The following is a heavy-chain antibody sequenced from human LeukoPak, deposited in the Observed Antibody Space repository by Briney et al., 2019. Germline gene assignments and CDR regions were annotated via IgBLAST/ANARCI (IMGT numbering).Heavy chain of an antibody. CDR1: GCTFSSYG. D-gene: IGHD6-6*01. CDR2: IWYDGSNK. J-gene: IGHJ4*02. V-gene: IGHV3-33*01. Sequence: QAGGSLRLSCAASGCTFSSYGMHWVRQAPGKGLEWVAVIWYDGSNKYYVDSVKGRFTISRDNSKNTLYLQMNSLRAEDTAVYYCARAYSSSEAAFDYWGQGTLVTVSS. CDR3: ARAYSSSEAAFDY.